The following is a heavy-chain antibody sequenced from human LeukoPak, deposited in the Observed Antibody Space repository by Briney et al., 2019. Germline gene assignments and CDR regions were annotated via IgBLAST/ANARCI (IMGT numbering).Heavy chain of an antibody. CDR3: ARELASANYCGGRCSGDY. D-gene: IGHD2-21*02. Sequence: GGTLRLSCEASGFTFSFYSMNWVRQAPGEGLEWVSSISSSTSFIYYEDSVKGRFTISRDNAKGSLYLQMTSLRAEDTAGYYCARELASANYCGGRCSGDYWGQGTLVTVSS. CDR2: ISSSTSFI. CDR1: GFTFSFYS. J-gene: IGHJ4*02. V-gene: IGHV3-21*01.